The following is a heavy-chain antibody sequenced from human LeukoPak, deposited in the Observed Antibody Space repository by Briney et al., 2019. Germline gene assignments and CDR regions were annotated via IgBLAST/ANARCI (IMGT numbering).Heavy chain of an antibody. CDR3: ARFRGILRYNWFDP. Sequence: SETLSLTFTVSGGSISSYYWSWIRQPPGKGLERIGYIYYSGSTNYNPSLKSRVTISVDTSKNQFSLKLSSVTAADTAVYYCARFRGILRYNWFDPWGQGTLVTVSS. J-gene: IGHJ5*02. D-gene: IGHD3-16*01. CDR1: GGSISSYY. CDR2: IYYSGST. V-gene: IGHV4-59*01.